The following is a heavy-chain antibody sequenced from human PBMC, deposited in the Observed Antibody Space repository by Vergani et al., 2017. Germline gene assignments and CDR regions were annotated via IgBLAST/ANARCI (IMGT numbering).Heavy chain of an antibody. CDR3: AREERRGYSYGLANYFDY. Sequence: QVQLQQWGAGLLKPSETLSLTCAVYGGSFSGYYWSWIRQPPGKGLEWIGEINHSGSTNYNPSLKSRVTISVDTSKNQFSLKLSSVTDADTAVYYCAREERRGYSYGLANYFDYWGQGTLVTVSS. CDR2: INHSGST. V-gene: IGHV4-34*01. D-gene: IGHD5-18*01. CDR1: GGSFSGYY. J-gene: IGHJ4*02.